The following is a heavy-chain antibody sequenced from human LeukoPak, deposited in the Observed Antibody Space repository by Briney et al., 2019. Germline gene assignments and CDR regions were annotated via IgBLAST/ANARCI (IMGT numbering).Heavy chain of an antibody. CDR2: IRYDGSNK. CDR1: GFTFSSYG. V-gene: IGHV3-30*02. J-gene: IGHJ6*03. Sequence: GGSLRLSCAASGFTFSSYGMHWVRQAPGKGLEWVAFIRYDGSNKYYADSVKGRFTISRDNSKNTLYLQMNSLRAEDTAVYYCARDKDDHYYMDVWGKGTTVTVSS. CDR3: ARDKDDHYYMDV. D-gene: IGHD3-3*01.